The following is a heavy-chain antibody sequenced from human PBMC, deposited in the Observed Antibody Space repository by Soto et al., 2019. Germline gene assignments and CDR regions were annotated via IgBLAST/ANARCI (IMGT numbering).Heavy chain of an antibody. J-gene: IGHJ5*02. Sequence: SETLSLTCAVSGGSISSGGYSWILIRQPPGKGLEWIGYIYHSGSTYYNPSLKSRVTISVDRSKNQFSLKLSSVTAADTAVYYCARDQQETTYYYDSSGYYQSHWFDPWGQGTLVTVSS. V-gene: IGHV4-30-2*01. CDR1: GGSISSGGYS. D-gene: IGHD3-22*01. CDR3: ARDQQETTYYYDSSGYYQSHWFDP. CDR2: IYHSGST.